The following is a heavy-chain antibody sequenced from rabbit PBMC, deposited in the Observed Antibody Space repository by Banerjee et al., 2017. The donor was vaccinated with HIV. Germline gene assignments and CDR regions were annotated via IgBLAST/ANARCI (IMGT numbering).Heavy chain of an antibody. CDR3: ARDAGTSFSTYGMDL. CDR2: IDAGSSTFT. CDR1: GVSFSISSY. Sequence: QEQLVESGGDLVKPGASLTLTCTASGVSFSISSYICWVRQAPGKGLEWIACIDAGSSTFTYFATWAKGRFTISKTSSTTVTLQMTRLTAADTATYFCARDAGTSFSTYGMDLWAQGPSSPS. J-gene: IGHJ6*01. D-gene: IGHD8-1*01. V-gene: IGHV1S45*01.